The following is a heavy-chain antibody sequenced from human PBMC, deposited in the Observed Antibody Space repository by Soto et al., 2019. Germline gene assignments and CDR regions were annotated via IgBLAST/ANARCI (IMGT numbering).Heavy chain of an antibody. Sequence: SGPTLVNPTQTLPLTCTFSGFSLKTGGAGVGWIRQPPGKALEWLAVIYWNEDKRYSPSLKTRLTITKDTSKNQVVLTMTNMDPVDTATYYCAHRGYGDYPRGNWFDPWGQGTLVTVSS. CDR1: GFSLKTGGAG. CDR2: IYWNEDK. D-gene: IGHD4-17*01. V-gene: IGHV2-5*01. J-gene: IGHJ5*02. CDR3: AHRGYGDYPRGNWFDP.